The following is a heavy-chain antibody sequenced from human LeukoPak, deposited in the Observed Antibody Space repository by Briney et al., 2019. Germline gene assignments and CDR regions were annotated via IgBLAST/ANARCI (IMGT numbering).Heavy chain of an antibody. J-gene: IGHJ6*03. CDR1: GGSFSGYY. Sequence: SETLSLTCAVYGGSFSGYYCSWIRQPPGKGLEWIGEINHSGSTNYNPSLKSRVTISVDTSKNQFSLKLSSVTAADTAVYYCARGQGRVVVPAAIGYYYYMDVWGKGTTVTVSS. CDR2: INHSGST. V-gene: IGHV4-34*01. CDR3: ARGQGRVVVPAAIGYYYYMDV. D-gene: IGHD2-2*02.